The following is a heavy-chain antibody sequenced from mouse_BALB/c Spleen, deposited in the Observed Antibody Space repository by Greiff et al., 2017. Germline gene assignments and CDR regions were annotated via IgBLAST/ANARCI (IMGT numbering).Heavy chain of an antibody. Sequence: EVKVVESGGGLVQPGGSLKLSCAASGFTFSSYAMSWVRQTPEKRLEWVATISSGGSYTYYPDSVKGRFTISRDNAKNTLYLQMSSLRSEDTAMYYCARIRGTGYWGQGTTLTVSS. CDR3: ARIRGTGY. V-gene: IGHV5-9-3*01. CDR1: GFTFSSYA. D-gene: IGHD2-14*01. CDR2: ISSGGSYT. J-gene: IGHJ2*01.